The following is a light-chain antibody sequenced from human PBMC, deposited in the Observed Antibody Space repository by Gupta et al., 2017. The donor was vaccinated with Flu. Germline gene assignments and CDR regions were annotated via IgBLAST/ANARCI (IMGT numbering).Light chain of an antibody. V-gene: IGKV3-15*01. J-gene: IGKJ3*01. CDR1: QSVSSN. CDR3: QQYWGT. CDR2: GEA. Sequence: TQAPATLSVSPGERATRACRDSQSVSSNLAGNQQKPGQAPRLLSYGEATRATGIKDRVSGSGDGTEFTRTIRRLKSEDFVGEYGQQYWGTFGHGTKVDIK.